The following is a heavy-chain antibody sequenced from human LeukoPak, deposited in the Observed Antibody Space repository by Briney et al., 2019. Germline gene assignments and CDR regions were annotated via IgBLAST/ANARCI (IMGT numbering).Heavy chain of an antibody. Sequence: GGSLRLSCAASGFTFTSFWMSWVRLAPGKGLEWVANIKQDGSEKNYVDSVKGRFTISRDNSKNTLYLQMNSLRAEDTAVYYCARDLGSNYGFDYWGQGTLVTVSS. J-gene: IGHJ4*02. D-gene: IGHD4-11*01. CDR3: ARDLGSNYGFDY. CDR2: IKQDGSEK. V-gene: IGHV3-7*03. CDR1: GFTFTSFW.